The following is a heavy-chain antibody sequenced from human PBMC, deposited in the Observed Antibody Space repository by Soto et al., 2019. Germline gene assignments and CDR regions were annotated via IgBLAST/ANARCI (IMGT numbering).Heavy chain of an antibody. J-gene: IGHJ4*02. Sequence: EVQLVQSGAEVKKPGESLKLSCKGSGYSFTSYWIGWVRQMPGKGLEWMGIIYPGDSDTRYSPSFQGQVTISADKSISTAYLQWSSLKASDTAMYYCASLDSSSWYDHRWDYWGQGTLVTVSS. V-gene: IGHV5-51*03. CDR2: IYPGDSDT. CDR1: GYSFTSYW. D-gene: IGHD6-13*01. CDR3: ASLDSSSWYDHRWDY.